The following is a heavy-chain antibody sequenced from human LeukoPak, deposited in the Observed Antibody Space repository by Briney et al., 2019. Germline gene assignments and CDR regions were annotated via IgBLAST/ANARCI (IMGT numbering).Heavy chain of an antibody. D-gene: IGHD6-13*01. CDR2: INHSGSA. J-gene: IGHJ4*02. V-gene: IGHV4-34*01. CDR3: ARAAAGLFDY. CDR1: GGSFSGYY. Sequence: SETLSLTCAVYGGSFSGYYWSWIRQPPGKGLEWIGEINHSGSANYNPSLKSRVTISVDTSKNQFSLKLSSVTAADTAVYYCARAAAGLFDYWGQGTLVTVSS.